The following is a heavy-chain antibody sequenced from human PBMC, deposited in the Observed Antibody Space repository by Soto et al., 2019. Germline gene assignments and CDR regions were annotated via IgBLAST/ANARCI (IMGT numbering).Heavy chain of an antibody. D-gene: IGHD3-22*01. CDR2: IYYSGST. Sequence: SETLSLTCTVSGGSISSSSYYWGWIRQPPGKGLEWIGYIYYSGSTYYNPSLKSRVTISVDTSKNQFSLKLSSVTAADTAVYYCARGVSYYDSSGYYYSDYYGMDVWGQGTTVTVSS. CDR1: GGSISSSSYY. V-gene: IGHV4-31*03. J-gene: IGHJ6*02. CDR3: ARGVSYYDSSGYYYSDYYGMDV.